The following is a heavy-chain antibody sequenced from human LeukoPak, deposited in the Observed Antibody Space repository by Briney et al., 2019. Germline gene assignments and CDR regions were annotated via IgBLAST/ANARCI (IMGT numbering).Heavy chain of an antibody. CDR1: GFTFSSYN. CDR2: ITSSSNYI. D-gene: IGHD6-13*01. Sequence: PGGSLRLSCAASGFTFSSYNMNWVRQAPGKGLEWVSSITSSSNYIHYADSVQGRFTISRDNARNSLYLQMNSLRAEDTAVYYCAKRLGQQLVQPYFDYWGQGTLVTVSS. V-gene: IGHV3-21*04. J-gene: IGHJ4*02. CDR3: AKRLGQQLVQPYFDY.